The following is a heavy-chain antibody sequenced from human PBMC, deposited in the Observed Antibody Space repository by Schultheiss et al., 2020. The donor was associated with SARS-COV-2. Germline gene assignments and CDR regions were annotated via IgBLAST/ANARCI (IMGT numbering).Heavy chain of an antibody. Sequence: GESLKISCAASGFTFSSYSMNWVRQAPGKGLEWVSGISWNSGSIGYADSVKGRFTISRDNAKNSLYLQMNSLRVEDTAVYYCAKGTGGGSYYDYWGQGTLVTSPQ. D-gene: IGHD2-15*01. CDR1: GFTFSSYS. J-gene: IGHJ4*02. CDR3: AKGTGGGSYYDY. CDR2: ISWNSGSI. V-gene: IGHV3-21*04.